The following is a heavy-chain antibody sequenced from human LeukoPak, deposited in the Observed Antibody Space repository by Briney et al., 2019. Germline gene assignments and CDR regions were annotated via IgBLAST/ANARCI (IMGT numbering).Heavy chain of an antibody. CDR2: ISGSGGNT. J-gene: IGHJ5*02. CDR1: GFTFTTYA. V-gene: IGHV3-23*01. CDR3: ANFERTVAGPYNWFDP. D-gene: IGHD6-19*01. Sequence: QPGGPLRLSCAPSGFTFTTYAMTWARQAPGKGLDWPSPISGSGGNTYYADSVKGRFTISRDNSKNTLYLQMNSLRAEDTAVYYCANFERTVAGPYNWFDPWGQGTQVTVSS.